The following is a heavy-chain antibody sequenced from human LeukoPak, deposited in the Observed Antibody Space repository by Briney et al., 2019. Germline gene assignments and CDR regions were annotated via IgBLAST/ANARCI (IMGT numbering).Heavy chain of an antibody. V-gene: IGHV1-18*01. CDR1: GYTFPNYG. Sequence: ASVKVSCKASGYTFPNYGISWVRQAPGQGLEWMGWISCYNGYTKYAQKLQGRVTMTTDTSTSTAYMELRSLRSDDTAVYYCARDVPNYYYYYYMDVWGKGTTVTVSS. CDR2: ISCYNGYT. J-gene: IGHJ6*03. CDR3: ARDVPNYYYYYYMDV.